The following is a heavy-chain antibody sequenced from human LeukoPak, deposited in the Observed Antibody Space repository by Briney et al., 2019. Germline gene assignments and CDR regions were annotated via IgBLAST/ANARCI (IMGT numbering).Heavy chain of an antibody. V-gene: IGHV4-39*01. CDR3: ARWRGARDGYNACYYYYYMDV. Sequence: PSETLSLTCTVSGGSISSSSYYWGWIRQPPGKGLEWIGSIYYSGSTYYNPSLKSRVTISVDTSKNQFSLKLSSVTAADTAVYYCARWRGARDGYNACYYYYYMDVWGKGTTVTVSS. CDR2: IYYSGST. CDR1: GGSISSSSYY. D-gene: IGHD5-24*01. J-gene: IGHJ6*03.